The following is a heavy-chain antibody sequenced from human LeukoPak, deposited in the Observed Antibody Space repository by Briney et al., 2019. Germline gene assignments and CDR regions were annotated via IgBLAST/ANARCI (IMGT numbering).Heavy chain of an antibody. CDR2: INPNSGGT. D-gene: IGHD1-26*01. J-gene: IGHJ6*03. Sequence: GSVKVSCKASGYTFTGYYMHWVRQAPGQGLEWMGWINPNSGGTNYAQKFQGRVTMTRDTSISTAYMELSRLRSDDTAVYYCARASPRVGSWDYYYMDVWGKGTTVTISS. CDR1: GYTFTGYY. CDR3: ARASPRVGSWDYYYMDV. V-gene: IGHV1-2*02.